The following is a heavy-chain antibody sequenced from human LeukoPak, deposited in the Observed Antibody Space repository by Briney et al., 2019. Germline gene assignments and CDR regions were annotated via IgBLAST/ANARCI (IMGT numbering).Heavy chain of an antibody. CDR1: GGSISSGGYY. D-gene: IGHD5-12*01. J-gene: IGHJ3*02. CDR3: ARDKSEYSGYDYDDSFDI. Sequence: PSETLSLTCTVSGGSISSGGYYWSWIRQHPGKGLEWIGYIYYSGSTYYNPSLKSRVTISVDTSKNQFSLKLSSVTAADTAVYYRARDKSEYSGYDYDDSFDIWGQGTMVTVSS. V-gene: IGHV4-31*03. CDR2: IYYSGST.